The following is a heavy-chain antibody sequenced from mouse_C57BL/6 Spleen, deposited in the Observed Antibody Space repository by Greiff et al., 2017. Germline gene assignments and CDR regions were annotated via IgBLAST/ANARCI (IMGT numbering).Heavy chain of an antibody. J-gene: IGHJ3*01. CDR3: TRRYYGSSSAWFAY. V-gene: IGHV1-15*01. CDR1: GYTFTDYE. CDR2: IDPETGGT. D-gene: IGHD1-1*01. Sequence: QVQLQQSGAELVRPGASVTLSCKASGYTFTDYEMHWVKQTPVHGLEWIGAIDPETGGTAYNQKFKGKAILTADKSSSTAYMELRSLTSEDSAVYSCTRRYYGSSSAWFAYWGQGTLVTVSA.